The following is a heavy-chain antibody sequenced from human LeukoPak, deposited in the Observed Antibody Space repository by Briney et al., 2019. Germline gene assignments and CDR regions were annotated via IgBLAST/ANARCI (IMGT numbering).Heavy chain of an antibody. CDR3: ARDLSRGSYYIDY. J-gene: IGHJ4*02. D-gene: IGHD1-26*01. V-gene: IGHV3-48*03. CDR1: GFTFSSYE. Sequence: GGSLRLSCAASGFTFSSYEMNWVRQAPGKGLEWVSYISSSGSTIYYADSVKGRFTISRDSAKNSLYLQMNSLRAEDTAVYYCARDLSRGSYYIDYWGQGTLVTVSS. CDR2: ISSSGSTI.